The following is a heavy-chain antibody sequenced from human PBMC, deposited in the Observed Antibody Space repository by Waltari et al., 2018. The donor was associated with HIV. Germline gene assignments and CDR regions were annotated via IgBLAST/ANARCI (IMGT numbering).Heavy chain of an antibody. D-gene: IGHD6-13*01. CDR1: GFTFDDYA. CDR2: ISWNSGSI. V-gene: IGHV3-9*01. J-gene: IGHJ6*02. CDR3: ATTQREAAAGIYGMDV. Sequence: EVQLVESGGGLVQPGRSLRLSCAASGFTFDDYAMHWVRQAPGKGLEWVSGISWNSGSIGYADSVKGRFTISRDNAKNSLYLQMNSLRAEDTALYYCATTQREAAAGIYGMDVWGQGTTVTVSS.